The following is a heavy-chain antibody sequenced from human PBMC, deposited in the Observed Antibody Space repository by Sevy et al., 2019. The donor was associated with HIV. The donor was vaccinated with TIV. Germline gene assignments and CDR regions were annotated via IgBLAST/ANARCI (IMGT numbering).Heavy chain of an antibody. CDR3: ATGNGGGYDPGVPY. J-gene: IGHJ4*02. D-gene: IGHD5-12*01. Sequence: ASVKVSCKVSGYTLTELSMHWVRQAPGKGLEWMGGFDPEDGETIYAQKFQGRVTMTEDTSTDTAYMELSSLRSEDTAVYYCATGNGGGYDPGVPYWGPGTLVTVSS. V-gene: IGHV1-24*01. CDR1: GYTLTELS. CDR2: FDPEDGET.